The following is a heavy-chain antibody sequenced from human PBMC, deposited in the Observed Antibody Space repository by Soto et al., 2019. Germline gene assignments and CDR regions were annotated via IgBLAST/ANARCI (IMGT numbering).Heavy chain of an antibody. Sequence: GSSVNVSCKASGYTFTGYYMHWVRQAPGQGLEWMGWINPNSGGTNYAQKFQGWVTMTRDTSISTAYMELSRLRSDDTAVYYCARGPYSRSWYYLSYWGQGTLVTVSS. V-gene: IGHV1-2*04. CDR2: INPNSGGT. CDR1: GYTFTGYY. J-gene: IGHJ4*02. CDR3: ARGPYSRSWYYLSY. D-gene: IGHD6-13*01.